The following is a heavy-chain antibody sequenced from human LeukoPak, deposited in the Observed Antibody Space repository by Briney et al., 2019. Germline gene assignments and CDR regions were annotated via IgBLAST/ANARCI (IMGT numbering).Heavy chain of an antibody. CDR1: GGSISSGGYS. CDR2: IYGTGTI. Sequence: PSETLSLTCAVSGGSISSGGYSWSWIRQPAGKGLEWIGRIYGTGTITYNPSLQSRVTMSVDTSKNEFSLKMSSVTAADTAVYYCTRDSGTTGEVKFDPWGQGTLVAVSS. D-gene: IGHD3-10*01. V-gene: IGHV4-61*02. CDR3: TRDSGTTGEVKFDP. J-gene: IGHJ5*02.